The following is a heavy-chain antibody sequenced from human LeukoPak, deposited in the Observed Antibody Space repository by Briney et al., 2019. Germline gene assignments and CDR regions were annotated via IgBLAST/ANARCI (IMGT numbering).Heavy chain of an antibody. Sequence: SETLSLTCAVYGGSFSGYYWSWIRQPPGKGLEWIGEINHNGSTNYYPSLKSRVTISVDTSKNQFSLKLSSVTAADTAVYYCARGRYSSGWYADYFDYWGQGTLVTVSS. D-gene: IGHD6-19*01. V-gene: IGHV4-34*01. CDR2: INHNGST. J-gene: IGHJ4*02. CDR3: ARGRYSSGWYADYFDY. CDR1: GGSFSGYY.